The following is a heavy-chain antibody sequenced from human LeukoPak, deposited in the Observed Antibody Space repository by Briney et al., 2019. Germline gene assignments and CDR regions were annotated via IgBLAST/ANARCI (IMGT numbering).Heavy chain of an antibody. D-gene: IGHD3-22*01. CDR3: ARGAGIYYYDSSDFY. V-gene: IGHV3-30*03. Sequence: GGSLRLSCAASGFTFSDHYMDWVRQAPGKGLEWVAVISYDGSNKYYADSVKGRFTISRDNSKNTLYLQMNSLRAEDTAVYYCARGAGIYYYDSSDFYWGQGTLVTVSS. J-gene: IGHJ4*02. CDR1: GFTFSDHY. CDR2: ISYDGSNK.